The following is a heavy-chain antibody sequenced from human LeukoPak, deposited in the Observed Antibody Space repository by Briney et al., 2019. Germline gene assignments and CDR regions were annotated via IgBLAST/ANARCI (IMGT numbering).Heavy chain of an antibody. V-gene: IGHV1-8*01. D-gene: IGHD1-26*01. CDR1: GYTFTNYG. CDR3: ARGRFRWELEIRDFDY. CDR2: VNPNSGNT. J-gene: IGHJ4*02. Sequence: ASVKVSCKASGYTFTNYGISWVRQAPGQGLEWMGWVNPNSGNTGYAQTFQGRVTMTRNTSISTAYMELSSLRSEDTAVYYCARGRFRWELEIRDFDYWGQGTLVTVSS.